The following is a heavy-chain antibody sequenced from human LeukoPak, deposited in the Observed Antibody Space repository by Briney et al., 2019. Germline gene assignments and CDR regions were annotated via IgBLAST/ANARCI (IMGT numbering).Heavy chain of an antibody. CDR1: RGSISSYY. D-gene: IGHD3-10*01. Sequence: SETLSLTCTVSRGSISSYYWSWIRQPPGKGLEWIGYIYYSGSTNYNPSLKSRVTISVDTSKNQFSLKLSSVTAADTAVYYCARVVGYGSGSYRTEYFQHWGQGTLVTVSS. J-gene: IGHJ1*01. CDR3: ARVVGYGSGSYRTEYFQH. CDR2: IYYSGST. V-gene: IGHV4-59*01.